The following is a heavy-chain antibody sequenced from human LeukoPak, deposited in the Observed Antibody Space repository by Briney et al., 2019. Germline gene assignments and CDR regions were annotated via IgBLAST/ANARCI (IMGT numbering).Heavy chain of an antibody. CDR2: IRWNSGNI. Sequence: GRSLRLSCAASGFIFDNYDIHWVRQAPGKGLEWVSGIRWNSGNIGYADSVKGRFTISRDNAKNSLYLQMSSLGAEDTAMYYCTRGLLDYWGQGTLVTVSS. J-gene: IGHJ4*02. CDR1: GFIFDNYD. V-gene: IGHV3-9*01. D-gene: IGHD2-15*01. CDR3: TRGLLDY.